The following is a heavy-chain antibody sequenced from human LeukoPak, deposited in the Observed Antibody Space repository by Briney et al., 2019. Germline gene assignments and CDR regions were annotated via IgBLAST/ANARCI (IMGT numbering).Heavy chain of an antibody. CDR1: GLTFSSFW. CDR2: IKQDGSEK. CDR3: ARARSGWYFDY. Sequence: GGSLRLSCAASGLTFSSFWMSWVRQAPGKGLEWVANIKQDGSEKYYVDSVKGRFTISRDNAKNSLYSQMNSLRAEDTAVYYCARARSGWYFDYWGQGTLVTVSS. J-gene: IGHJ4*02. D-gene: IGHD6-19*01. V-gene: IGHV3-7*02.